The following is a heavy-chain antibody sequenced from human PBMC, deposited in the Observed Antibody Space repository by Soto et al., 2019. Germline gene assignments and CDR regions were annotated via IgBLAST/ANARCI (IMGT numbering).Heavy chain of an antibody. CDR2: INYRGST. J-gene: IGHJ6*02. Sequence: QVQLQQWGAGLLKPSETLSLTCAVYGGSFTGYYWTWIRQTPGKGLEWIGEINYRGSTYYNPSLGGRITMAGAPSKNQFSLKLSSVTAADTAVYFCVRGQPHRITIFEVVIRSYDYGMDVWGQGTTVTVSS. D-gene: IGHD3-3*01. V-gene: IGHV4-34*01. CDR1: GGSFTGYY. CDR3: VRGQPHRITIFEVVIRSYDYGMDV.